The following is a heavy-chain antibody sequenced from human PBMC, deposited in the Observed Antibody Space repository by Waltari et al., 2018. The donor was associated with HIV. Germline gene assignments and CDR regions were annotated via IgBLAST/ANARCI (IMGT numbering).Heavy chain of an antibody. CDR2: IGTAGDT. Sequence: EVQLVESGGGLVLPGGYLGLSCAASGFSFNTYDMQWVRQAKGKGLEWVSAIGTAGDTYYPDSVKGRFTISRENDKNSLYLQMNSLRAEDTALYYCARGWSPFDLWGRGTLVTVSS. CDR3: ARGWSPFDL. CDR1: GFSFNTYD. V-gene: IGHV3-13*01. J-gene: IGHJ2*01. D-gene: IGHD6-13*01.